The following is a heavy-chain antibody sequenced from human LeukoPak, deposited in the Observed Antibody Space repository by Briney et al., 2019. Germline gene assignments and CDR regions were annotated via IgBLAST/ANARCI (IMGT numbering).Heavy chain of an antibody. D-gene: IGHD1-1*01. Sequence: GGSLRLSCAASGFTFSSYAMGWVRQAPGKGLEWVSAISGSGGSTYYADSVKGRFTISRDNPKNTLYLQMNSLRAEDTAVYYCAKDLPNDFLYYFDYWGQGTLVTVSS. V-gene: IGHV3-23*01. CDR1: GFTFSSYA. CDR3: AKDLPNDFLYYFDY. CDR2: ISGSGGST. J-gene: IGHJ4*02.